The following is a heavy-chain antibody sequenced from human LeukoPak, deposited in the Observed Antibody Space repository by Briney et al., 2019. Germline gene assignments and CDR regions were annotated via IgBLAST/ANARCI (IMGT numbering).Heavy chain of an antibody. D-gene: IGHD2-15*01. Sequence: ASVKVSCKASGYTFTGYYMHWVRQAPGQGLEWMGWINPNSGGTNYAQKFQGRVTMTRDTSISTAYMELSRLRSDDTAVYYCARRASNRYCSGGPCYGLLDPWGQGTLVTVSS. CDR1: GYTFTGYY. CDR3: ARRASNRYCSGGPCYGLLDP. CDR2: INPNSGGT. J-gene: IGHJ5*02. V-gene: IGHV1-2*02.